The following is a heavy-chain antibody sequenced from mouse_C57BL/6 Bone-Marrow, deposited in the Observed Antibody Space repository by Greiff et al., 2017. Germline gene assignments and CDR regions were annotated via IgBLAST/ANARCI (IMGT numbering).Heavy chain of an antibody. D-gene: IGHD2-2*01. CDR3: SRPGYDGSNYGCFDD. CDR2: IDPETGGT. Sequence: QVQLQQSGAELVRPGASVTLSCKASGYTFTDYEMHWVKQTPVQGLEWIGAIDPETGGTAYNQKFKGKATLTADKSSSTAYMELRSLTSEDSAVFDFSRPGYDGSNYGCFDDWGTGTMVTVSS. CDR1: GYTFTDYE. V-gene: IGHV1-15*01. J-gene: IGHJ1*03.